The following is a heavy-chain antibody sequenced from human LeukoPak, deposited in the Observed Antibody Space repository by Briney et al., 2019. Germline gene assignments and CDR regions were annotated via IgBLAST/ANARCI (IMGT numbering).Heavy chain of an antibody. D-gene: IGHD3-3*01. V-gene: IGHV1-24*01. CDR1: GYTLTELS. CDR2: FDPEDGET. J-gene: IGHJ6*02. Sequence: ASVKVSCKVSGYTLTELSMHWVRQAPGKGLEWMGGFDPEDGETIYAQKFQGRVTMTEDTSTDTAYMELSSLRAEDTAVYYCATQPWSGYLPPYYYYYGMDVWGQGTTVTVSS. CDR3: ATQPWSGYLPPYYYYYGMDV.